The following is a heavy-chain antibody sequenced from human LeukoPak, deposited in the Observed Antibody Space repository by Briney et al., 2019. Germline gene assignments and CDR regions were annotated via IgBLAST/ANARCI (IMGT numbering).Heavy chain of an antibody. D-gene: IGHD3-10*01. V-gene: IGHV4-39*07. CDR2: IYHSGST. CDR1: GDSISTSNSY. Sequence: SETLSLTCTVSGDSISTSNSYWGWIRQPPGKGLEWIGSIYHSGSTYYNPSLKSQVTISVDTSKNQFSLRLSSVTAADTAVYYCARGYGSGSYTPWGYYYYMDVWGKGTTVTISS. J-gene: IGHJ6*03. CDR3: ARGYGSGSYTPWGYYYYMDV.